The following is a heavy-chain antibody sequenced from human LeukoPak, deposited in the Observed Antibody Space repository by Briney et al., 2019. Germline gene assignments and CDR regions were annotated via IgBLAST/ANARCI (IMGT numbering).Heavy chain of an antibody. CDR2: ISRSSAYI. CDR1: GFTLSSYS. V-gene: IGHV3-21*01. J-gene: IGHJ6*04. D-gene: IGHD3-10*02. Sequence: TGGSLRLSCAASGFTLSSYSVNWVRQAPGKGLEWVSSISRSSAYIYYADSVKGRFTISRDNAKNSLYLQMNSLRAEDTAVYYCAELGITMIGGVWGKGTTVTISS. CDR3: AELGITMIGGV.